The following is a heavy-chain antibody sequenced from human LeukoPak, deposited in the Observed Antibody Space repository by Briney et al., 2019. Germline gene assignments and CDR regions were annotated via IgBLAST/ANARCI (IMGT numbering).Heavy chain of an antibody. D-gene: IGHD6-13*01. Sequence: GGSLRLSCAASGFTFSSYAMSWVRQAPGKGLEWVSSISGSGGSIYYADSVKGQFTISRDNSKSTLYLQMNSLRAEDTAIYYCAKGAVAAAGPFDYWGQGTLVTVSS. CDR3: AKGAVAAAGPFDY. CDR1: GFTFSSYA. V-gene: IGHV3-23*01. J-gene: IGHJ4*02. CDR2: ISGSGGSI.